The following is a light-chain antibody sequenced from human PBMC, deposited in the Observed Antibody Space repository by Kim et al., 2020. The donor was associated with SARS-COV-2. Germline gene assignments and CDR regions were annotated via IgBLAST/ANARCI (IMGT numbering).Light chain of an antibody. V-gene: IGLV3-19*01. CDR1: RIRSNY. J-gene: IGLJ1*01. CDR2: GKH. Sequence: LVQTIRITRQGDRIRSNYDSWYQQTPGQAPVLVIYGKHNRPSEIPDRFASTSSRNTTTMTMPGVHAEEEADYYSNSRDSSGNHLYVFGTGTKLTGL. CDR3: NSRDSSGNHLYV.